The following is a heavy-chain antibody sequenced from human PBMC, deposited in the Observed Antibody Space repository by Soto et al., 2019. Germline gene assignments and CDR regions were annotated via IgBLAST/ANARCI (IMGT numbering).Heavy chain of an antibody. D-gene: IGHD3-10*01. Sequence: QVQLVQSGAEVKKPGSSVKVSCKASGGTFSSYTISWVRQAPGQGHEWMGRIIPILGIANYAQKFQGRVTITADKSTSTAYMAMSSLRSEDTAVYYCARVLTYYYGSGSTDVAFYIWGQGTMVTVSS. CDR2: IIPILGIA. J-gene: IGHJ3*02. V-gene: IGHV1-69*02. CDR1: GGTFSSYT. CDR3: ARVLTYYYGSGSTDVAFYI.